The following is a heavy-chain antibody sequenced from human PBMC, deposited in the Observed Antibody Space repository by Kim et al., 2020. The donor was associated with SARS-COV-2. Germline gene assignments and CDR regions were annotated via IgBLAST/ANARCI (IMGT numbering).Heavy chain of an antibody. Sequence: GESLKISCRGSGYSFTNYWIGWVRQMPGKGLEWMGIIYPGDSDTRYSPSFQGQVTISADKSISTAYLQWSSLKASDSAMYYCARRAENYVDYCFAYWGQGTLVTVSS. D-gene: IGHD4-17*01. J-gene: IGHJ4*02. V-gene: IGHV5-51*01. CDR3: ARRAENYVDYCFAY. CDR2: IYPGDSDT. CDR1: GYSFTNYW.